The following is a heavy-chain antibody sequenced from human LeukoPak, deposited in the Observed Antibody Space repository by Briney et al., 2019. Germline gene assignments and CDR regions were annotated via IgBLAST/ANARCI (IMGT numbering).Heavy chain of an antibody. D-gene: IGHD6-13*01. V-gene: IGHV4-61*01. CDR2: IYYSGST. Sequence: SETLSLTCTVSGGSIISSSYYWSWIRQPPGKGLEWIGYIYYSGSTNYNPSLKSRVTISVDTSKNQFSLKLSSVTAADTAVYYCARVAWGAAGKYFQHWGQGTLVTVSS. CDR3: ARVAWGAAGKYFQH. J-gene: IGHJ1*01. CDR1: GGSIISSSYY.